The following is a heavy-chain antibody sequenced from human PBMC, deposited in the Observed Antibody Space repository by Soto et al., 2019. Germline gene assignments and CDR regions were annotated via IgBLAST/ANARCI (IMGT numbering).Heavy chain of an antibody. J-gene: IGHJ3*02. CDR3: ARDYGDFGAFDI. Sequence: SETLSLTCAVYGGAFSGYYWRSVRQPPGKGLEWIGEINHSGSTNYNPSLKSRVTISVDTSKNQFSLKLSSVTAADTAVYYCARDYGDFGAFDIWGQGTMVTVSS. CDR2: INHSGST. V-gene: IGHV4-34*01. CDR1: GGAFSGYY. D-gene: IGHD4-17*01.